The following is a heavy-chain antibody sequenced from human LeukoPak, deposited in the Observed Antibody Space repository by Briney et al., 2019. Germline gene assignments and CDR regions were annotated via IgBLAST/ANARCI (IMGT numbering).Heavy chain of an antibody. D-gene: IGHD6-13*01. V-gene: IGHV5-51*01. J-gene: IGHJ4*02. Sequence: GESLKISCKGSGYRFTSYWIGWVRQMPGKGLEWMGIIYPGDSDTRYSPSFQGQVTISADKSISTAYLQWSSLKASDTAMYYRARQDRSWGGGFDYWGQGTLVTVSS. CDR3: ARQDRSWGGGFDY. CDR2: IYPGDSDT. CDR1: GYRFTSYW.